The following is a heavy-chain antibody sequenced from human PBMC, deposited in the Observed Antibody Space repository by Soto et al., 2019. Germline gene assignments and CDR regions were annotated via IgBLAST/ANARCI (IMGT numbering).Heavy chain of an antibody. Sequence: EVQLLESGGGLVQPGGSLRLSCAASGFTFSSYAMSWVRQAPGKGLEWVSAISGGRGSTHYADSVKGRFTISRDTSKNTLYLQMNSRRAADTAVYYCAKKGAVGATYFFDYWGQGALVTVSS. CDR3: AKKGAVGATYFFDY. CDR2: ISGGRGST. CDR1: GFTFSSYA. D-gene: IGHD1-26*01. V-gene: IGHV3-23*01. J-gene: IGHJ4*02.